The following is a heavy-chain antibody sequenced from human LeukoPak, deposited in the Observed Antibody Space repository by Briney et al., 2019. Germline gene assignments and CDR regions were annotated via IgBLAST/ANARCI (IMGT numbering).Heavy chain of an antibody. V-gene: IGHV1-24*01. Sequence: ASVKLPCTSSAYTLNEFSIHWMRQAQAQGNEWMGGFDPEEGETIYAQKFRGRLTMTEDTSTDTAYMELSSLRSDDTAVYYCTTDLDYWGQGSLVTVSS. CDR1: AYTLNEFS. CDR2: FDPEEGET. CDR3: TTDLDY. J-gene: IGHJ4*02.